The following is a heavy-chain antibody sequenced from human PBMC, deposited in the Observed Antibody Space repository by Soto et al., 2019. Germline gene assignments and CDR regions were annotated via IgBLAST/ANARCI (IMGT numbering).Heavy chain of an antibody. V-gene: IGHV4-34*01. D-gene: IGHD5-18*01. CDR1: GGSFSDFY. Sequence: SETLSLTCAVYGGSFSDFYWNCIRQPPGKGLEWIGEINHSGSTSYNPSLKSRVTISVDTSKNQISLKLTSVTAADTAVYYCAKSGYSCGHDAFDIWGQGTMVTVSS. CDR3: AKSGYSCGHDAFDI. CDR2: INHSGST. J-gene: IGHJ3*02.